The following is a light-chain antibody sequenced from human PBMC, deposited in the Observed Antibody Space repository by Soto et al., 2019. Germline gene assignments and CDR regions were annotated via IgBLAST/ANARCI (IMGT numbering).Light chain of an antibody. J-gene: IGKJ1*01. Sequence: DIVMTQSPDALAVSLGERATINFKSSQSVLYSSNHKNYLAWYQQRPGQPPNLLIYWAATRESGVPDRFSGSGSGTDFTLTISSLQAEDVAIYYCQQYFSFPWTFGQGTKVEIK. CDR3: QQYFSFPWT. CDR1: QSVLYSSNHKNY. CDR2: WAA. V-gene: IGKV4-1*01.